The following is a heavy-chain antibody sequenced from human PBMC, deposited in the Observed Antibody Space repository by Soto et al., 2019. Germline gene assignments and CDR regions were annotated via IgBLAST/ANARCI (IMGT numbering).Heavy chain of an antibody. D-gene: IGHD3-9*01. CDR1: GGSISSYY. CDR3: ARENYDILTGGIDY. Sequence: SETLSLTCTVSGGSISSYYWSWIRQPPGKGLEWIGYIYYSGSTNYNPSLKSRVTISVDTSKNQFSLKLSSVTAADTAVYYCARENYDILTGGIDYWGQGTLVTVSS. J-gene: IGHJ4*02. V-gene: IGHV4-59*01. CDR2: IYYSGST.